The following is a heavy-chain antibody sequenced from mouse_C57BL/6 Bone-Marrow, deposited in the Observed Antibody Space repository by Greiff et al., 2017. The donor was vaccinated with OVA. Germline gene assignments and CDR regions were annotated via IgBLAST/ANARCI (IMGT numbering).Heavy chain of an antibody. J-gene: IGHJ2*01. CDR1: GYTFTSYT. V-gene: IGHV1-4*01. D-gene: IGHD1-1*01. CDR3: ARDYYYGSSHY. CDR2: INPSSGYT. Sequence: VQLQESGAELARPGASVKMSCKASGYTFTSYTMHWVKQRPGQGLEWIGYINPSSGYTKYNQKFKDKATVTADKSSSTAYMQLSSLTSEDSAVYYCARDYYYGSSHYWGQGTTLTVSS.